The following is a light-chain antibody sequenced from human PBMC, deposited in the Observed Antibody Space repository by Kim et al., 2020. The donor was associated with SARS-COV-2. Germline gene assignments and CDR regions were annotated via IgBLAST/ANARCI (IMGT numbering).Light chain of an antibody. CDR2: AAS. Sequence: IQMTQSPSSVSASVGDTVTLTCRASQGIGRWLAWYQQKPGNAPKLLIYAASGLETGVPSRFSGSGSGTDFTLTISSLQPEDFATYYCQQGTTFPWTFGPGTKVEIK. CDR3: QQGTTFPWT. CDR1: QGIGRW. J-gene: IGKJ1*01. V-gene: IGKV1-12*01.